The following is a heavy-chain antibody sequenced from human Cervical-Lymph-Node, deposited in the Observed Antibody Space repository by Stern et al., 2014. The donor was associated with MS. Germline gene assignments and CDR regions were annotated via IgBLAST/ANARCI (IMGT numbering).Heavy chain of an antibody. D-gene: IGHD3-10*01. CDR2: INTDGGTT. J-gene: IGHJ4*02. V-gene: IGHV3-74*01. CDR3: ARDHYYGSGTYFSY. CDR1: GLTFSSYW. Sequence: VQLVESGGDFVQPGGSLRLSCAMSGLTFSSYWMHWVRQAPGKGLVWVSRINTDGGTTSYADSVKGRFTISRDNAKNTLYLQMNNLRVEDTAVYYCARDHYYGSGTYFSYWGQGTLVTVSS.